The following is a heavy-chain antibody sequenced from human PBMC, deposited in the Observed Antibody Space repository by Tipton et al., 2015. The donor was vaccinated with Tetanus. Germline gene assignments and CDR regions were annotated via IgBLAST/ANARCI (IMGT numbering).Heavy chain of an antibody. D-gene: IGHD3-10*01. Sequence: TLSLTCTVSGGSISDKQYYWGWIRQPPGKGRGWIASIYFEGSTYYSPSPKSRASIAVDTAQNLFSPSLSSVTATDTAVYYCARHLYGYWFDPWGQGALVTVSS. J-gene: IGHJ5*02. CDR2: IYFEGST. CDR3: ARHLYGYWFDP. CDR1: GGSISDKQYY. V-gene: IGHV4-39*01.